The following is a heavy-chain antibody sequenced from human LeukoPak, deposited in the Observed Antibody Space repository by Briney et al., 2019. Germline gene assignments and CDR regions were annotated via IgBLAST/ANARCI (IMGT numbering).Heavy chain of an antibody. J-gene: IGHJ6*03. CDR1: GYTLTQLS. Sequence: ASVKVSCKVSGYTLTQLSMHWVRQAPGKGLEWMGGFDPEDGETIYAQKFQGRVTMTEDTSTDTAYMELSSLRSEDTAAYYCAKARYGGWSIDSYNMDVWGKGTTVTVSS. D-gene: IGHD6-19*01. CDR3: AKARYGGWSIDSYNMDV. CDR2: FDPEDGET. V-gene: IGHV1-24*01.